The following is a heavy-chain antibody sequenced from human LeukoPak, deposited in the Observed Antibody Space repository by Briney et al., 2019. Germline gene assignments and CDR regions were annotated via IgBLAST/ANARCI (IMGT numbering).Heavy chain of an antibody. V-gene: IGHV4-34*01. Sequence: SETLSLTCAVYGGSFSGYYWSWIRQPPGKGLEWIGEINHSGSTNYNPSLKSRVTISVDTSKNQFSLKLSSVTAADTAVYYCARARNFDYWGQGTLVTVSS. CDR2: INHSGST. CDR1: GGSFSGYY. J-gene: IGHJ4*02. CDR3: ARARNFDY.